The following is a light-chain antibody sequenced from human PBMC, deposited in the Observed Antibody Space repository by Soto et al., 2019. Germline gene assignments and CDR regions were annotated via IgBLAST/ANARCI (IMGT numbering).Light chain of an antibody. Sequence: AIQMTQSPSSLSASVGDRVTITCQASQGIRDDLGWYQQKPGKAPKLLIYAASSLQSGVPSRFSGSGSGTDFTLTISSLQPEDFATYYCLQDYNYPLTFGQGTKVEIK. CDR3: LQDYNYPLT. J-gene: IGKJ1*01. V-gene: IGKV1-6*01. CDR2: AAS. CDR1: QGIRDD.